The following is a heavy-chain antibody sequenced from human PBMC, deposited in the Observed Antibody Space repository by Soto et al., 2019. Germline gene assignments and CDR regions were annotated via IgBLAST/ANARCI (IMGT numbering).Heavy chain of an antibody. J-gene: IGHJ6*02. CDR3: AREEQIAVAGTDDSGDYYYGMDV. Sequence: ASVKVSCKASGYTFTSYAMHWVRQAPGQRLEWMGWINAGNGNTKYSQKFQGRVTITRDTSASTAYMELSSLRSEDTAVYYCAREEQIAVAGTDDSGDYYYGMDVWGQGTTVTVSS. V-gene: IGHV1-3*01. CDR2: INAGNGNT. D-gene: IGHD6-19*01. CDR1: GYTFTSYA.